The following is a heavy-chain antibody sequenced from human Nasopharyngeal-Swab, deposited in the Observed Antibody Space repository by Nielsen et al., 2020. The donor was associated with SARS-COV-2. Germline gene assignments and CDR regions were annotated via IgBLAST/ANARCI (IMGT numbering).Heavy chain of an antibody. J-gene: IGHJ3*02. CDR1: GFTFSSYA. Sequence: GSLKISCAASGFTFSSYAMSWVRQAPGKGLEWVSAISGSGGSTYYADSVKGRFTISRDNSKNTLYLQMNSLRAEDTAVYYCAKDLGYCSGGSCYGDAFDIWGQGTMVTVSS. CDR3: AKDLGYCSGGSCYGDAFDI. D-gene: IGHD2-15*01. CDR2: ISGSGGST. V-gene: IGHV3-23*01.